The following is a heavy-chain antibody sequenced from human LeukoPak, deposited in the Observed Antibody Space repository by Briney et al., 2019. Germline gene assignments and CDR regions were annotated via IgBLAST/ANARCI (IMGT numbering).Heavy chain of an antibody. D-gene: IGHD3-22*01. CDR1: GFTVSSNY. CDR3: VRGPEYYYDSSSGNY. V-gene: IGHV3-53*01. CDR2: IYTGGTI. J-gene: IGHJ4*02. Sequence: PGGSLRLSCAASGFTVSSNYMIWLRQAPGKGLEWVSVIYTGGTINYADSVKGRFTISRDNSKNTLYLQMNSLRAEDTAVYYCVRGPEYYYDSSSGNYWGQGTLVTVSS.